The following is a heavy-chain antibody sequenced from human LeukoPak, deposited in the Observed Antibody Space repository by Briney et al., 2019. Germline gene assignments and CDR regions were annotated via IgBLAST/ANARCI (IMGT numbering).Heavy chain of an antibody. V-gene: IGHV3-21*01. CDR3: ARDSTQGMVATSWFDP. Sequence: NPGGSLRLSCAASGFTFSSYSMNWVRQAPGKGLEWVSSISSSSSYIYYADSVKGRFTISRDNAKNSLYLQMNSLRAEDTAVYYCARDSTQGMVATSWFDPWGQGTLVTVSS. D-gene: IGHD5-12*01. CDR2: ISSSSSYI. J-gene: IGHJ5*02. CDR1: GFTFSSYS.